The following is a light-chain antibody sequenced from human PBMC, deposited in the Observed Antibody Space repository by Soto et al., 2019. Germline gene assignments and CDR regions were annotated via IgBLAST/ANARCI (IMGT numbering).Light chain of an antibody. J-gene: IGLJ2*01. CDR3: AAWDDSLNGPV. V-gene: IGLV1-44*01. CDR2: TNN. CDR1: RSNIEHNT. Sequence: QSVLTQAPSASGTPGQRVTISCSGSRSNIEHNTVNWYQQLPGSAPKLLIYTNNQRPSGVPDRFSGSKSGTSASLAISGLQSEDEADYYCAAWDDSLNGPVFGGGTKVTVL.